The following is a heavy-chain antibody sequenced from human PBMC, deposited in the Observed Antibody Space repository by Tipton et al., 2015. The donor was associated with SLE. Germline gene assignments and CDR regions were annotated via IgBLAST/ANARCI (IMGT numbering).Heavy chain of an antibody. Sequence: SLRLSCAASGFTFSSYAMNWVRQAPGKGLEWVSAISDSGGNTYYADSVKGRFTISRDNSKNTLYLQMNRLRAEDTAVYYCATNAQQQLVWDYWGQGTLVTVSS. CDR1: GFTFSSYA. V-gene: IGHV3-23*01. CDR3: ATNAQQQLVWDY. D-gene: IGHD6-13*01. CDR2: ISDSGGNT. J-gene: IGHJ4*02.